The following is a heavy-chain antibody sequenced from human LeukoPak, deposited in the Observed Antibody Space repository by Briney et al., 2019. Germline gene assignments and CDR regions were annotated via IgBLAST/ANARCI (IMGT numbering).Heavy chain of an antibody. Sequence: GGSLRLSCAASGFTFSSYEMNWVRQAPGKGLEWVSYISSSGSTIYYADSVKGRFTISRDNAKNSLYLQMNSLRAEDTAVYYCARELPEAAFGYWGQGTLVTVSS. CDR2: ISSSGSTI. V-gene: IGHV3-48*03. J-gene: IGHJ4*02. CDR1: GFTFSSYE. CDR3: ARELPEAAFGY. D-gene: IGHD2-15*01.